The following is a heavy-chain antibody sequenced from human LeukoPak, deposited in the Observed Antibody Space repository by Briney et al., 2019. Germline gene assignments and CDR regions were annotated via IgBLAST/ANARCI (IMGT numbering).Heavy chain of an antibody. D-gene: IGHD3-22*01. CDR1: GYSISSGYY. Sequence: SETRSLTCTVSGYSISSGYYWGWIRQPPGKGLEWIGSIYHSGSTYYNPSLKSRVTISVDTSKNQFSLKLSSVTAADTAVYYCARDLHVLDYYDSSGYPFDYWGQGTLVTVSS. CDR2: IYHSGST. V-gene: IGHV4-38-2*02. J-gene: IGHJ4*02. CDR3: ARDLHVLDYYDSSGYPFDY.